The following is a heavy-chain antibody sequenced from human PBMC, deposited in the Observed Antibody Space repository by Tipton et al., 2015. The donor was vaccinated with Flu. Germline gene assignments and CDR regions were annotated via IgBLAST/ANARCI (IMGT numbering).Heavy chain of an antibody. CDR1: GFTVTSSY. D-gene: IGHD2-8*02. CDR2: IYGGGTT. J-gene: IGHJ6*02. CDR3: ARDRGYCSVGVCYMDV. V-gene: IGHV3-66*01. Sequence: SLRLSCAASGFTVTSSYMSWVRQAPGKGLEWVSVIYGGGTTDYADSVKGRFTISRDNAKNSLYLQMNSLGAEDTAVYYCARDRGYCSVGVCYMDVWGQGTTVTVSS.